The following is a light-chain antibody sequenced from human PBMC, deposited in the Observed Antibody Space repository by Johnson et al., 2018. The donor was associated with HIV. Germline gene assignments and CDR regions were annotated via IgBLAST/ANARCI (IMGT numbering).Light chain of an antibody. CDR2: DNN. J-gene: IGLJ1*01. Sequence: VLTQPPSMSAAPRQRVTISSSGSSSNIGNNYVSWYQQVPGAAPKLPIYDNNRQPSGIPSRFSVSRSGPSPTLGITGPQTANEADYYCGAWDNSLRTAFFGTGTKVTVL. CDR3: GAWDNSLRTAF. CDR1: SSNIGNNY. V-gene: IGLV1-51*01.